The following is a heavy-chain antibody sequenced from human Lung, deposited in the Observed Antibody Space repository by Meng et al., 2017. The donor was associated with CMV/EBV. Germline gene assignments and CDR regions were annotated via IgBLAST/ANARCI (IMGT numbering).Heavy chain of an antibody. D-gene: IGHD6-13*01. CDR1: GSTFRSYA. CDR2: ISYDGGKK. J-gene: IGHJ4*02. V-gene: IGHV3-30-3*01. CDR3: VRSFAPYTSSWYGV. Sequence: SLKISCVASGSTFRSYAMHWVRQAPGKGLEWVAFISYDGGKKYYADSVKGRFTISRDNSNNTLYLQMSSLRADDTAVYYCVRSFAPYTSSWYGVWGQGTXVTVSS.